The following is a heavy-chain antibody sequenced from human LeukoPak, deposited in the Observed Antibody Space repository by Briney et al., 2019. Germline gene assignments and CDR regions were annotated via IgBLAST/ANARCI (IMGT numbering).Heavy chain of an antibody. J-gene: IGHJ2*01. CDR2: ISGSGGST. Sequence: GGSLRLSCAASGFTFSSYAMSWVRQAPGKGLEWVSAISGSGGSTYYADPVKGRFTISRDNSKNMLYLQMNSLRAEDTAVYFCANTVEIQPWYFDLWGRGTLVTVSS. CDR3: ANTVEIQPWYFDL. D-gene: IGHD5-24*01. V-gene: IGHV3-23*01. CDR1: GFTFSSYA.